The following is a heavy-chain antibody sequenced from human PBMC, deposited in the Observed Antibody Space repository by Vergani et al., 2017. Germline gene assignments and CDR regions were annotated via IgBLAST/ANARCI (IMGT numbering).Heavy chain of an antibody. CDR3: AXGYYDDSSGYYPNWFDP. V-gene: IGHV4-30-2*01. D-gene: IGHD3-22*01. CDR2: SYHSGST. CDR1: GGSISSGGYS. J-gene: IGHJ5*02. Sequence: LQLQESGSGLVKPSQTLSLTCAVSGGSISSGGYSWSWLRQPPGKGLEWIGYSYHSGSTYYNPSLKSRVTISVDRSKNQFSLKLSSGTAADTAVYYCAXGYYDDSSGYYPNWFDPWGQGTLVTVSS.